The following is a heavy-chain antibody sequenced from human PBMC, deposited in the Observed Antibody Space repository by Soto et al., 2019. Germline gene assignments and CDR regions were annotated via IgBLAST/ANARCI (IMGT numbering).Heavy chain of an antibody. D-gene: IGHD6-6*01. Sequence: PSQTLSLTCAISGDSVSSNSAAWNWIRQSPSRGLEWLGRTYYRSKWYNDYAVSVKSRITINPDTSKNQFSLQLNSVTPEDAAVYYCAREGPDSSSSGGWAYDYWGQGTLVTVSS. V-gene: IGHV6-1*01. CDR3: AREGPDSSSSGGWAYDY. J-gene: IGHJ4*02. CDR2: TYYRSKWYN. CDR1: GDSVSSNSAA.